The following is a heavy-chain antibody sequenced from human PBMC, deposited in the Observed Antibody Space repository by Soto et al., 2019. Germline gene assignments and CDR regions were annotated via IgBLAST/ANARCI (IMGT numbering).Heavy chain of an antibody. CDR2: FYYSEST. J-gene: IGHJ6*02. V-gene: IGHV4-39*01. CDR3: ARLGGYCSSTSCYGYYGMDV. D-gene: IGHD2-2*01. Sequence: QLQLQESGPGLVKPSETLSLTCTVSGGSISSGPYSWGWIRQPPGEGLEWIGTFYYSESTYYNPSLEGRVTIAVDTSKNQFSLKVSSGTVADTAVYYCARLGGYCSSTSCYGYYGMDVWGQGTTVTVSS. CDR1: GGSISSGPYS.